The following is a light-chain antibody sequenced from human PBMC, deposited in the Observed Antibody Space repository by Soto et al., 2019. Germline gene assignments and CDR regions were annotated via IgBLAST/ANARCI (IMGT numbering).Light chain of an antibody. CDR2: HTS. V-gene: IGKV3-20*01. Sequence: DIVLTQSPATLSLSPGERATLSCRASQSVGGSLAWYQHRPGQAPRLLVYHTSNRATGIPDRFSASGSGTDCTLTISRLEPEDVAVYYCQQFGSSPRTFGQGTKVDIK. J-gene: IGKJ1*01. CDR3: QQFGSSPRT. CDR1: QSVGGS.